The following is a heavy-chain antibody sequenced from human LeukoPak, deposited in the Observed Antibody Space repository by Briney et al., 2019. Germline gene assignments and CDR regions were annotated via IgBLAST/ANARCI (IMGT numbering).Heavy chain of an antibody. CDR2: ISSSSSYI. V-gene: IGHV3-21*01. Sequence: GGSLRLSCAASGFTFSSYAMHWVRQAPGKGLEWVSSISSSSSYIYYADSVKGRFTISRDNAKNSLYLQMNSLRAEDTAVYYCARSLTLRGYSGYDLDYWGQGTLVTVSS. CDR1: GFTFSSYA. J-gene: IGHJ4*02. CDR3: ARSLTLRGYSGYDLDY. D-gene: IGHD5-12*01.